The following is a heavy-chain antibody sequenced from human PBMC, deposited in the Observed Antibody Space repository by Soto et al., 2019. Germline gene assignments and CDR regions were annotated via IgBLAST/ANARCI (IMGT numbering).Heavy chain of an antibody. D-gene: IGHD3-3*02. Sequence: SETLSLTCAVYGGSFSGYYWSWIRQPPGKGLEWIGEINHSGSTNYNPSLKSRVSISVDTSKSHFSLRLSSVTAADTAVYYCASGRIFGVVIPNRWFAPWGQGTLVTVSS. CDR1: GGSFSGYY. J-gene: IGHJ5*02. CDR3: ASGRIFGVVIPNRWFAP. V-gene: IGHV4-34*01. CDR2: INHSGST.